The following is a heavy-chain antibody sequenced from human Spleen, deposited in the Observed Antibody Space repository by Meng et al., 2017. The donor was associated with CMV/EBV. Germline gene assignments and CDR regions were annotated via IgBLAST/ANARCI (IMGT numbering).Heavy chain of an antibody. CDR1: GGSISSGDYY. D-gene: IGHD7-27*01. CDR2: IYYSGST. Sequence: QVQVKESGPGLGGPSQTLSLTCTVSGGSISSGDYYWSWIRQPPGKGLEWIGYIYYSGSTYYNPSLKSRVTISVDTSKNQFSLKLSSVTAADTAVYYCARTRPPGDWQYYFDYWGQGTLVTVSS. CDR3: ARTRPPGDWQYYFDY. J-gene: IGHJ4*02. V-gene: IGHV4-30-4*08.